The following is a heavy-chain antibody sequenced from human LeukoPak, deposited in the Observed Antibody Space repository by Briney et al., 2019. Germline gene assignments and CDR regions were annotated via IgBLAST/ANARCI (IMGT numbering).Heavy chain of an antibody. V-gene: IGHV3-74*03. J-gene: IGHJ4*02. CDR1: GFTFSRDW. D-gene: IGHD3-16*02. Sequence: GGSLRLSCAASGFTFSRDWMHWVRQAPGRGLVWVSRISDDGSITTYADSVQGRFTISRDNAKNSLFLQMNSLRAEDTAVYYCARVGGRYSPLGYWGQGTLVTVSS. CDR2: ISDDGSIT. CDR3: ARVGGRYSPLGY.